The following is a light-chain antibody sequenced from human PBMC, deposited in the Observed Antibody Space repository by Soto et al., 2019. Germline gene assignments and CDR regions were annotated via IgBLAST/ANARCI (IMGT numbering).Light chain of an antibody. J-gene: IGLJ3*02. V-gene: IGLV1-47*01. Sequence: QSVLTQPVLASGTPGQRVTISGSGSSSNIGSNYVYWYQQLPGTAPKLLIYRNNQRPSGVPDRFSGSKSGTSASLSISGLRSEDEADYYCAAWDDSLKVFGGGTKLTVL. CDR2: RNN. CDR3: AAWDDSLKV. CDR1: SSNIGSNY.